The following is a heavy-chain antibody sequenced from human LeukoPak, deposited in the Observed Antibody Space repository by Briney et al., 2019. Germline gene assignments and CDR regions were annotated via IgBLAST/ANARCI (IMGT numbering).Heavy chain of an antibody. V-gene: IGHV3-23*01. CDR3: ARSVCTTTCPAGD. Sequence: PGGSLRLSCAASGFTFTDSALSWVRQAPGKGLEWVSSISSSGGRTYYADSVKGRFTISRDNSENTLYLLMHSLRAEDTALYHCARSVCTTTCPAGDWGQGTLVTVSS. D-gene: IGHD2-2*01. J-gene: IGHJ4*02. CDR1: GFTFTDSA. CDR2: ISSSGGRT.